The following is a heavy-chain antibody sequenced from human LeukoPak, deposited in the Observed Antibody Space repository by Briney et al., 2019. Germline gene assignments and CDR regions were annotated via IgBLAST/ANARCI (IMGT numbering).Heavy chain of an antibody. V-gene: IGHV3-74*03. CDR1: GFTFGNYW. Sequence: GGSLRLSCAASGFTFGNYWMHWVRQAPGKGLVWVSRINSDGSSTTYADSVKGRFTISRDNAKNSLYLQMNSLRAEDTAVYYCARDIPLVPDDYGDYGSPMGHYYYYGMDVWGQGTTVTVSS. CDR3: ARDIPLVPDDYGDYGSPMGHYYYYGMDV. D-gene: IGHD4-17*01. CDR2: INSDGSST. J-gene: IGHJ6*02.